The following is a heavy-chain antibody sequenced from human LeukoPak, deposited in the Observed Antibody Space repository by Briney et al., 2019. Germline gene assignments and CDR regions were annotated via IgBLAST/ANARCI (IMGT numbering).Heavy chain of an antibody. CDR3: ARAPSSYGSPYMDV. CDR1: GGSLSSYY. V-gene: IGHV4-4*07. J-gene: IGHJ6*03. Sequence: SETLPLTCTVSGGSLSSYYWSWIRQPAGKGLAWIGRIYTSGSTNYNPSLKSRVTMSVDTSKNQFSLKLSSVTAADTAVYYCARAPSSYGSPYMDVWGKGTTVTVSS. CDR2: IYTSGST. D-gene: IGHD1-26*01.